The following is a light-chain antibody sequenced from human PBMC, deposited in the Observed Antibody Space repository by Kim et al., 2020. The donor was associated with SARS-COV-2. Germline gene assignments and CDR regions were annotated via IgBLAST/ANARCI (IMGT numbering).Light chain of an antibody. J-gene: IGLJ2*01. Sequence: QSVLTQPPSVSGAPGQRVTISCTGSSSNIGAGYDVHWYQQLPGTAPKLLIYGISNRPSGVPDRFSGSKSGTSASLAITGLQVEDEADYYCQSYDSSLSGSFVVFGGGTQLTVL. V-gene: IGLV1-40*01. CDR1: SSNIGAGYD. CDR2: GIS. CDR3: QSYDSSLSGSFVV.